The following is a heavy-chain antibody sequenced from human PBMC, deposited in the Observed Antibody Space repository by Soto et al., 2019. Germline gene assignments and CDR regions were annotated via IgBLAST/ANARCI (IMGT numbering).Heavy chain of an antibody. CDR2: INPNNGGT. CDR1: GYFMTSYY. J-gene: IGHJ4*02. D-gene: IGHD3-10*01. V-gene: IGHV1-2*02. Sequence: ASVKVSCKTSGYFMTSYYIHWVRQAPGQGLEWMGWINPNNGGTNSAQKFQGRVTMTSDTSINTAYMEITSLRSDDTALYYCAREVTYGGGSFSLGLWDQGPLLTVSS. CDR3: AREVTYGGGSFSLGL.